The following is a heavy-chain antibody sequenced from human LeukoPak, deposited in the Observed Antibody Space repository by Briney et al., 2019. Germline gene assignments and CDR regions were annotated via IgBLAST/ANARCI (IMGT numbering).Heavy chain of an antibody. CDR2: IWYDGSNK. CDR3: ARDWLSAGGYTSGY. D-gene: IGHD5-12*01. J-gene: IGHJ4*02. CDR1: GFTFSSYA. Sequence: PGGSLRLSCAASGFTFSSYAMHWVRQAPGKGLEWVAVIWYDGSNKYYADSVKGRFTIPRDNSKNTLYLQMNSLRAEDTAVYYCARDWLSAGGYTSGYWGQGTLVTVSS. V-gene: IGHV3-33*08.